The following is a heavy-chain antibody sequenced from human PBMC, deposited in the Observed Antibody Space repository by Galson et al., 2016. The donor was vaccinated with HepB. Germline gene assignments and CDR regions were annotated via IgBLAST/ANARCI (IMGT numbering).Heavy chain of an antibody. V-gene: IGHV4-59*01. Sequence: SETLSLTCNVSGAPITNFYWSWIRQPPGKGLEWIGYIHHSGSTNYKPSLKSRVIISMDTSKKQFSLNLNSVTTADTALYYCAGVGRWEPYNWFDPWGQGTQVTVSS. CDR2: IHHSGST. CDR3: AGVGRWEPYNWFDP. CDR1: GAPITNFY. D-gene: IGHD1-26*01. J-gene: IGHJ5*02.